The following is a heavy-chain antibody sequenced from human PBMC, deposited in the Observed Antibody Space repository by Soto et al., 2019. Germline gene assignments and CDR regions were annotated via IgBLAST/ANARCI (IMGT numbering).Heavy chain of an antibody. V-gene: IGHV3-15*01. CDR3: TTDIPIYRN. CDR2: IKSKTNGGTT. D-gene: IGHD5-18*01. Sequence: EVQLVESGGGLVKPGGSLRLSCAASGFTFSNAWMTWVRQAPGKGLEWVGRIKSKTNGGTTDYAAPVKGRFTNSIDDSKSTMHLQMSSLKTGETAVNYCTTDIPIYRNWGRGTLVTVSS. CDR1: GFTFSNAW. J-gene: IGHJ4*02.